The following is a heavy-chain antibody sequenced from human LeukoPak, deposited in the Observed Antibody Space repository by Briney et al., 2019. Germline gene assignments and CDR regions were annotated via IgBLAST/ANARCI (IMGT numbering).Heavy chain of an antibody. Sequence: SQTLSLTCTVSGGSISSGSYYWGWIRQPPGKGLEWIGSIYYSGSTYYNPSLKSRVTISVDTSKNRFSLKLSSVTAADTAVYYCASLFGDFDDNWFDPWGQGTLVTVSS. V-gene: IGHV4-39*01. J-gene: IGHJ5*02. CDR2: IYYSGST. D-gene: IGHD3-10*02. CDR1: GGSISSGSYY. CDR3: ASLFGDFDDNWFDP.